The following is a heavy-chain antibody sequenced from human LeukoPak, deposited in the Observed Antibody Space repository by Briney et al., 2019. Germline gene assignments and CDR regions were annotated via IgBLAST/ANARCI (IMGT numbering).Heavy chain of an antibody. V-gene: IGHV4-4*07. CDR1: VVSMNGYY. D-gene: IGHD1-26*01. J-gene: IGHJ3*01. CDR2: VDSSGST. Sequence: SETLSLTCSVSVVSMNGYYWSWLRQSAGNRLEWIGHVDSSGSTNYNPSLESRVTMSVDTSKKQFSLKLTSVTAADMAVYFCARQFLVGSTFHAFDLWGQGTRVTVSS. CDR3: ARQFLVGSTFHAFDL.